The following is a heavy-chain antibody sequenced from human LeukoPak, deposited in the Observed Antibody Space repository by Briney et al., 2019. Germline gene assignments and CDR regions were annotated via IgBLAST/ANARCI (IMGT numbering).Heavy chain of an antibody. D-gene: IGHD2-21*02. CDR1: GFSFSSYW. J-gene: IGHJ4*02. CDR2: IKPDGSGP. V-gene: IGHV3-7*01. Sequence: GGSLRLSCEASGFSFSSYWMTWVRQAPGKGLEWVANIKPDGSGPYYVDSVRGRFTISRDNTKNPLYLHMSSLRVEDTAVYFCARGGHRLKEFWRQGTLVTVSS. CDR3: ARGGHRLKEF.